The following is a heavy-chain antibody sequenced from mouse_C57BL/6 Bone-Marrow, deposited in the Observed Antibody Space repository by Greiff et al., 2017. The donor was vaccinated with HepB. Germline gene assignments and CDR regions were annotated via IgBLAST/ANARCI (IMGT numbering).Heavy chain of an antibody. CDR1: GYTFTSYG. CDR3: ARSQGGNYYFDY. J-gene: IGHJ2*01. V-gene: IGHV1-81*01. CDR2: IYPRSGNI. Sequence: QVQLKESGAELARPGASVKLSCKASGYTFTSYGISWVKQRTGQGLEWIGEIYPRSGNIYYNEKFKGKATLTADKSSSTAYMELRSLTSEDSAVYFCARSQGGNYYFDYWGQGTTLTVSS. D-gene: IGHD2-1*01.